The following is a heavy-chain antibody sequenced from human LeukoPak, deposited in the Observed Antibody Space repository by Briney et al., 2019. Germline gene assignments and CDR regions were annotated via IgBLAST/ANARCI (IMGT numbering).Heavy chain of an antibody. CDR3: ARGGLLWFGELSGY. J-gene: IGHJ4*02. D-gene: IGHD3-10*01. V-gene: IGHV3-64*01. Sequence: PGSSLRLSCAASGFTFSSYAMHWVRQAPGKGLEYVSVISSNGGSTYYANSVKGRFTISRDNSKNTLYLQMGSLRAEDMAVYYCARGGLLWFGELSGYWGQGTLVTVSS. CDR2: ISSNGGST. CDR1: GFTFSSYA.